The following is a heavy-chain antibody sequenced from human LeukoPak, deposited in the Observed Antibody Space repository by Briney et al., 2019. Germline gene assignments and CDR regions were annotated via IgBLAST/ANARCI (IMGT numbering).Heavy chain of an antibody. V-gene: IGHV3-30*18. J-gene: IGHJ6*02. CDR1: GLTFSSYG. CDR3: AKDRGSSSAAYGMDV. Sequence: PGGSLRLSCAAPGLTFSSYGMHWVRQAPGKGLEWVALISFDGVKTDYADSVKGRFTISRDSSQNTLYLQMNSLRAEDTAVYYCAKDRGSSSAAYGMDVWGQGTTVTVSS. D-gene: IGHD6-13*01. CDR2: ISFDGVKT.